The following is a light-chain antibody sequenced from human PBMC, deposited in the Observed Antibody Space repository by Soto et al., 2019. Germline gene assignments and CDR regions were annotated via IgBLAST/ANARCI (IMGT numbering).Light chain of an antibody. CDR3: SSYTTSGTRV. Sequence: QSALTQPASVSGSPGQSITISCTGTSSDVGGFNSVSWYQQHPGKAPKLIIYEITSRPSGISDRFSGSKSGNTASLTISGLHVDDEANYYCSSYTTSGTRVFGGGTKVT. CDR1: SSDVGGFNS. V-gene: IGLV2-14*01. J-gene: IGLJ3*02. CDR2: EIT.